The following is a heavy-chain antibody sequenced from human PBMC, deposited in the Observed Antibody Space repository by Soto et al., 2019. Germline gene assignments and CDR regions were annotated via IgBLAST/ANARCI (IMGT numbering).Heavy chain of an antibody. V-gene: IGHV3-30*18. J-gene: IGHJ6*02. CDR3: AKGSSSVYYYYYGMDV. Sequence: HPGGSLRLYCAASGFTFRSYGMHWVRQAPGKGLEWVAVMSSDGSNRYYADSVKVRFTISRDNSKNTLYLQMNSLRTEDTAMYYCAKGSSSVYYYYYGMDVWGQGTTVTVSS. D-gene: IGHD6-6*01. CDR1: GFTFRSYG. CDR2: MSSDGSNR.